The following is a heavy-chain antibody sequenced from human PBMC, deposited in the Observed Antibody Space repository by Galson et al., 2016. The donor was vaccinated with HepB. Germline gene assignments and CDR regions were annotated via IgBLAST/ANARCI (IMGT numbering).Heavy chain of an antibody. V-gene: IGHV3-23*01. Sequence: RLSCAASGFTFSTSAMSWVRQAPGQGLEWVSAISSTSHSTYYADSVKGRFTISRDNAKNTLFLQMDSLKIDDTAVYYWAKGWSGPDSWGQGTLVTVSS. CDR1: GFTFSTSA. J-gene: IGHJ4*02. CDR3: AKGWSGPDS. CDR2: ISSTSHST. D-gene: IGHD3-3*01.